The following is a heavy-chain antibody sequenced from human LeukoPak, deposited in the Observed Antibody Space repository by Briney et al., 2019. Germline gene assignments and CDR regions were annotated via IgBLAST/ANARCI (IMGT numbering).Heavy chain of an antibody. CDR1: GFTVSSNY. CDR2: IYSGGST. Sequence: GSLRLSCAASGFTVSSNYMSWVRQAPGKGLEWVSVIYSGGSTYYADSVKGRFTISRDNSKNTLYLQMNSLRAEDTAVYYCARGQYDSSGYYFDYWGQGTLVTVSS. D-gene: IGHD3-22*01. J-gene: IGHJ4*02. CDR3: ARGQYDSSGYYFDY. V-gene: IGHV3-66*01.